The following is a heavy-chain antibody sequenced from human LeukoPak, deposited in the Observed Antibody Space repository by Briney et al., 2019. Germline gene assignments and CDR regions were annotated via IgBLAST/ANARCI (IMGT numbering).Heavy chain of an antibody. Sequence: GGSLRLSCAASGFTFSSYAMSWVRPAPGKGLEWVSAISGSGGSTYYADSVKGRFTISRDNSKNTLYLQMNSLRAEDTAVYYCAKDLGLWFGETLFDYWGQGTLVTVSS. D-gene: IGHD3-10*01. V-gene: IGHV3-23*01. J-gene: IGHJ4*02. CDR1: GFTFSSYA. CDR2: ISGSGGST. CDR3: AKDLGLWFGETLFDY.